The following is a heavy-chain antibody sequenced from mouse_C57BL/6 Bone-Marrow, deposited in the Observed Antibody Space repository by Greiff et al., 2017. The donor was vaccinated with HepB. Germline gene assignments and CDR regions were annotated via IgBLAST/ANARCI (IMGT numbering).Heavy chain of an antibody. V-gene: IGHV5-6*01. CDR1: GFTFSSYG. CDR3: ARHDPYYYAMDY. Sequence: EVQLQESGGDLVKPGGSLKLSCAASGFTFSSYGMSWVRQTPDKRLEWVATISSGGSYTYYPDSVKGRFTISRDNAKNTLYLQMSSLKSEDTAMYYCARHDPYYYAMDYWGQGTSVTVSS. J-gene: IGHJ4*01. CDR2: ISSGGSYT.